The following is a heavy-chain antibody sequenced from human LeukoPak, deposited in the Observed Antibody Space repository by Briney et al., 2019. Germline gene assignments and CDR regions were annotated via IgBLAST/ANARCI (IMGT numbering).Heavy chain of an antibody. CDR3: ARYRRGIAARRASIRQTISPPGMDV. J-gene: IGHJ6*02. CDR2: INHSGST. CDR1: GGSISSGGYY. D-gene: IGHD6-6*01. Sequence: SETLSLTCAVSGGSISSGGYYWSWLRQPPETGLEWIGEINHSGSTNYNPSLKSRVTISVDTSKNQFSLKLSSVTAADTAVYYCARYRRGIAARRASIRQTISPPGMDVWGQGTTVTVSS. V-gene: IGHV4-34*01.